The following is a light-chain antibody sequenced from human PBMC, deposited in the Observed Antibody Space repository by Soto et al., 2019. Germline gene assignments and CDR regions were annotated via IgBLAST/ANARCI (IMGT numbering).Light chain of an antibody. V-gene: IGKV3-15*01. CDR2: DAS. CDR1: QNVSNK. Sequence: VMTQSPGTMSVSPGERATLTCRASQNVSNKLAWYQQKRGQAPRLLIYDASTRATGVPTRFSGSGSGTEFTLTISSLQSEDFAVYYCQQHNNWPLTFGGGAKVEI. CDR3: QQHNNWPLT. J-gene: IGKJ4*01.